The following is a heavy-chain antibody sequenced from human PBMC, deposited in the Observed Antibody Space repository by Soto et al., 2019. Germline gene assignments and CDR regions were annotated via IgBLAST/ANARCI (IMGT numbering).Heavy chain of an antibody. CDR3: ARESEDLTSNFDY. J-gene: IGHJ4*02. CDR2: ISSTTNYI. Sequence: GGSLRLSCAASGFTFTRYSMNWVRQAPGKGLEWVSSISSTTNYIYYGDSMKGRFTISRDNAKNSLYLEMNSLRAQDTAVYYCARESEDLTSNFDYWGQGTLVTVSS. V-gene: IGHV3-21*06. CDR1: GFTFTRYS.